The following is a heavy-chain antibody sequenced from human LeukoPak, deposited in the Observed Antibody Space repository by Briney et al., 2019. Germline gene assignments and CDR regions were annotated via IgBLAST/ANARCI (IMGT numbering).Heavy chain of an antibody. V-gene: IGHV4-30-2*01. CDR2: IYHSGST. D-gene: IGHD3-3*01. CDR3: ARDGWLSDFWSGYQHAFDI. Sequence: SSQTLSLTCTVSGGSISSGGYYWSWIRQPPGKGLEWIGYIYHSGSTYYNPSLKSRVTISVDRSKNQFSLKLSSVTAADTAVYYCARDGWLSDFWSGYQHAFDIWGQGTMVTVSS. CDR1: GGSISSGGYY. J-gene: IGHJ3*02.